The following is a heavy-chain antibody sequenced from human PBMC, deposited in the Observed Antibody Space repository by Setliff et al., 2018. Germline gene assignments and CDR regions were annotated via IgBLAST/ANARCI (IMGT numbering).Heavy chain of an antibody. V-gene: IGHV4-39*07. CDR3: ARDRVTTLENYYYYYGMDV. J-gene: IGHJ6*02. CDR2: IYYSGST. D-gene: IGHD4-17*01. CDR1: GGSISSSSYY. Sequence: PSETLSLTCTVSGGSISSSSYYWGWIRQPPGKGLEWIGSIYYSGSTYYNPSLKSRVTISVDTSKNQFSPKLSSVTAADTAVYYCARDRVTTLENYYYYYGMDVWGQGTKVTVSS.